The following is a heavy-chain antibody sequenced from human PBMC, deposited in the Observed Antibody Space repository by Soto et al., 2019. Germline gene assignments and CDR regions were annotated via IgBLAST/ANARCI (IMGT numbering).Heavy chain of an antibody. D-gene: IGHD4-4*01. CDR3: AREGRLQSLDY. V-gene: IGHV4-30-4*01. CDR2: IFYNGET. J-gene: IGHJ4*02. CDR1: GGSISNPDYY. Sequence: QVQLQESGPGLVKPSQILSLTCTVSGGSISNPDYYWSWIRQPPGKGLEWIVSIFYNGETSYNPSLKSRLSMSVDTSMNQFSLSLSSVTASDTAVYFCAREGRLQSLDYWGQGTLVTVSS.